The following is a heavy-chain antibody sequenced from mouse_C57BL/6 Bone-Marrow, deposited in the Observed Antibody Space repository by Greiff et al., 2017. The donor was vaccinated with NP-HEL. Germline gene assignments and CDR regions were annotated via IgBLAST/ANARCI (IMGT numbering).Heavy chain of an antibody. J-gene: IGHJ3*01. D-gene: IGHD2-3*01. CDR3: ATPHDGYYPAWFAY. V-gene: IGHV1-82*01. CDR2: IYPGDGDT. Sequence: VMLVESGPELVKPGASVKISCKASGYAFSSSWMNWVKQRPGKGLEWIGRIYPGDGDTNYNGKFKGKATLTADKSSSTAYMQLSSLTSEDSAVYFCATPHDGYYPAWFAYWGQGTLVTVSA. CDR1: GYAFSSSW.